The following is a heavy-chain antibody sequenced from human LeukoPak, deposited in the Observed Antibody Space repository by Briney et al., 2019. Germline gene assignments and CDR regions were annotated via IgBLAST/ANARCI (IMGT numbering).Heavy chain of an antibody. CDR1: GFTFSSYA. D-gene: IGHD3-10*01. CDR2: ISGSGGST. J-gene: IGHJ4*02. V-gene: IGHV3-23*01. CDR3: AKGKGLLWFGELLSPFDY. Sequence: GGSLRLSCAASGFTFSSYAMSWVRQAPGKGLEWVSAISGSGGSTYYADSVKGRFTISRDNSKNTLYLQMNSLRAEDTAVYYCAKGKGLLWFGELLSPFDYWGQGTLVTVSS.